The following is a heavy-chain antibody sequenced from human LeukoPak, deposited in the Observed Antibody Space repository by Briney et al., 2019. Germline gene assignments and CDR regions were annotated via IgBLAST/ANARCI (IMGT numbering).Heavy chain of an antibody. D-gene: IGHD1-26*01. V-gene: IGHV1-69*13. Sequence: SVKVSCKASGYIFTSYDISWVRQAPGQGLEWMGGIIPIFGTANYAQKFQGRVTITADESTSTAYMELSSLRSEDTAVYYCARGYSGSFDYWGQGTLVTVSS. CDR2: IIPIFGTA. CDR1: GYIFTSYD. J-gene: IGHJ4*02. CDR3: ARGYSGSFDY.